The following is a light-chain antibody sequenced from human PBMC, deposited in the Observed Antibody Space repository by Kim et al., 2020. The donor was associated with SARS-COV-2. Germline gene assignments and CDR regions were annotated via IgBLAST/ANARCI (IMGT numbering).Light chain of an antibody. CDR1: GLGEKY. CDR3: LSGDEDNPV. Sequence: VSPGQTARITCSGDGLGEKYADWYPQKPGQAPELVICGDSERYPGIPERFSGSTSGNTTTLTISRVLTEDGADYYCLSGDEDNPVFGGGTKLTVL. J-gene: IGLJ3*02. V-gene: IGLV3-22*01. CDR2: GDS.